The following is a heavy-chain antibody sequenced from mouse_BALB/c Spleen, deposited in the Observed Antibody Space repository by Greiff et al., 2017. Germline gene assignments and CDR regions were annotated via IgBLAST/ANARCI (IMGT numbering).Heavy chain of an antibody. D-gene: IGHD1-1*01. J-gene: IGHJ4*01. CDR2: ISSGSSTI. CDR1: GFTFSSFG. Sequence: EVKLEESGGGLVQPGGSRKLSCAASGFTFSSFGMHWVRQAPEKGLEWVAYISSGSSTIYYADTVKGRFTISRDNPKNTLFLQMTSLRSEDTAMYYCARAAYGSSYYYAMDYWGQGTSVTVSS. CDR3: ARAAYGSSYYYAMDY. V-gene: IGHV5-17*02.